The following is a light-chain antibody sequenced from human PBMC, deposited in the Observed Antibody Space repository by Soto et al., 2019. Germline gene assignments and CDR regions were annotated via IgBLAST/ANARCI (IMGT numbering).Light chain of an antibody. CDR2: GAS. CDR1: QSVRSN. CDR3: QQYNNWLT. J-gene: IGKJ4*01. Sequence: EILMTQSPATLSVSPGERATRSFRASQSVRSNLAWYQQKPCQAPSLLIYGASTRATGIPARLSGSGSGTEFTLTISSLQSEDFAVYYCQQYNNWLTFGGGTKVDIK. V-gene: IGKV3-15*01.